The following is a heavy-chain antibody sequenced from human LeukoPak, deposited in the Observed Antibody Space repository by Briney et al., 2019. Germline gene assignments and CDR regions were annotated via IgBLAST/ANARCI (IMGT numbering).Heavy chain of an antibody. CDR1: GDNVSSNSAA. CDR2: TYYRSKWYN. CDR3: ARGDLGRVRGVSRVFDY. J-gene: IGHJ4*02. Sequence: SQTLSLTCAISGDNVSSNSAAWNWIRQSPSRGLEWLVRTYYRSKWYNDYAVSVKSRITINPDTSKNQFSLQLNSVTPEDTAVYYCARGDLGRVRGVSRVFDYWGQGTLVTVSS. D-gene: IGHD3-10*01. V-gene: IGHV6-1*01.